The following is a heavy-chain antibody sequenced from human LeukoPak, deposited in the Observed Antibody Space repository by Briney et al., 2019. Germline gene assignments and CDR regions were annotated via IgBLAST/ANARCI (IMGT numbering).Heavy chain of an antibody. CDR3: ARDFYYGSGRYDY. CDR1: GFTFSSYW. D-gene: IGHD3-10*01. V-gene: IGHV3-74*01. CDR2: INTDGSSS. Sequence: GGSLRLSCAASGFTFSSYWMHWVRQAPGKGLVWVSRINTDGSSSTYADSVKGRFTISRDNAKLYLQMNSLRAEDTAVYYCARDFYYGSGRYDYWGQGTLVTVSS. J-gene: IGHJ4*02.